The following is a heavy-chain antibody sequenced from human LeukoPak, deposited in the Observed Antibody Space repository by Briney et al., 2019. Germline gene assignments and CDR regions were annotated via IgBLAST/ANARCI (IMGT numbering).Heavy chain of an antibody. CDR2: ISYDGSNK. D-gene: IGHD3-9*01. CDR1: GFTFSSYA. V-gene: IGHV3-30-3*01. CDR3: AKDLGYYDILTGYSEGDY. Sequence: GGSLRLSCAASGFTFSSYAMHWVRQAPGKGLEWVAVISYDGSNKYYADSVKGRFTISRDNAKNSLYLQMNSLRAEDTALYYCAKDLGYYDILTGYSEGDYWGQGTLVTVSS. J-gene: IGHJ4*02.